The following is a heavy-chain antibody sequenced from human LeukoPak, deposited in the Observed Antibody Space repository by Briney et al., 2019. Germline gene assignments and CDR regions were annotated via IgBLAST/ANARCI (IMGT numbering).Heavy chain of an antibody. CDR1: GYTFTSYY. J-gene: IGHJ4*02. CDR2: IIPILGIA. V-gene: IGHV1-69*04. Sequence: GASVKVSCKASGYTFTSYYMHWVRQAPGQGLEWMGRIIPILGIANYAQKFQGRVTITADKSTSTAYMELSSLRSEDTAVYYCARVGGIAAVQAYFDYWGQGTLVTVSS. D-gene: IGHD6-13*01. CDR3: ARVGGIAAVQAYFDY.